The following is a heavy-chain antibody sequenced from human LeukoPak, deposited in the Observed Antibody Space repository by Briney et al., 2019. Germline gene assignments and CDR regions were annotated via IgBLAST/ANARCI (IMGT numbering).Heavy chain of an antibody. D-gene: IGHD1-1*01. J-gene: IGHJ3*02. Sequence: GGSLRHSSEGSGFTFQKYAMYWVRQAPGKGLEWLALISFDASSKFYADSVKGRFTISRDNSKNTVYLQMSRLRLEDTAVYYCARSLEVPDGLDICLHGTLVSVSS. CDR2: ISFDASSK. V-gene: IGHV3-30*04. CDR3: ARSLEVPDGLDI. CDR1: GFTFQKYA.